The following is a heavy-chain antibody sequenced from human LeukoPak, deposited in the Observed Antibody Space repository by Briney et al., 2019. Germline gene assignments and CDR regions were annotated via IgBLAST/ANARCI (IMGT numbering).Heavy chain of an antibody. CDR3: AREYCGGECYSGFDF. J-gene: IGHJ5*01. CDR1: GFTFRNYA. Sequence: GGSLRLSCVASGFTFRNYATHWVRRAPGKGLEWVALISYDGSNKDYVDSAKGRFTISRDNSKNTLYLQMNSLRTEDSAVYYCAREYCGGECYSGFDFWGQGTLVTVSS. D-gene: IGHD2-21*01. CDR2: ISYDGSNK. V-gene: IGHV3-30*04.